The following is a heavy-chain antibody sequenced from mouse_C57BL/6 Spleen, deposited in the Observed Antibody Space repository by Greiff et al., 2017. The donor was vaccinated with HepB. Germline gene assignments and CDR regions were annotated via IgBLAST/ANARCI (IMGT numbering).Heavy chain of an antibody. CDR2: IDPHGGGI. CDR3: ARGGDVLDY. D-gene: IGHD3-3*01. CDR1: GYTFTSSW. Sequence: QVQLQQPGAELVKPGASVKLSCKASGYTFTSSWMHWVKQRPGRGLEWIGRIDPHGGGIKYNEKFKSKATLTVDKPYSTAYMQLSSLPSEDSAVYYCARGGDVLDYWGQGTTLTVSS. J-gene: IGHJ2*01. V-gene: IGHV1-72*01.